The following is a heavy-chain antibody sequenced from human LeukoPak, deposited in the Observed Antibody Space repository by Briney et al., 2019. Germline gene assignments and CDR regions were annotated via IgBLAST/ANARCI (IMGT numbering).Heavy chain of an antibody. V-gene: IGHV3-74*01. CDR3: ARGLHWNDFNWFDS. D-gene: IGHD1-1*01. Sequence: GGSLRLSCAASGFTFTNFWMNWVRQTPGKGLMWVSRIQTDGSTRYAESVKGRFTISRDNGKNTVYLQMNTLSAEDTAIYYCARGLHWNDFNWFDSWGQGTLVTVSS. CDR2: IQTDGST. J-gene: IGHJ5*01. CDR1: GFTFTNFW.